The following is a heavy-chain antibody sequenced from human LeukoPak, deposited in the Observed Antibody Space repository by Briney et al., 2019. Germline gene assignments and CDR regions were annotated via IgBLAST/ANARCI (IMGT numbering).Heavy chain of an antibody. D-gene: IGHD2-8*01. V-gene: IGHV4-34*01. CDR1: GGSFSGYC. J-gene: IGHJ6*03. CDR3: ARDIRSHNGPGGYYYYYMDV. CDR2: INHSGST. Sequence: SETLSLTCAVYGGSFSGYCWSWIRQPPGKGLEWIGEINHSGSTNYDPSLKSRVTISVDTSSNQFSLTLSPVTAADTAVYHCARDIRSHNGPGGYYYYYMDVWGKGTTVTVSS.